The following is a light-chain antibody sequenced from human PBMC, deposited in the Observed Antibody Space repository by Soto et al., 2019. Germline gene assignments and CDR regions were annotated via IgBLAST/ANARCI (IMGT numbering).Light chain of an antibody. CDR2: GAS. V-gene: IGKV3-15*01. CDR3: HQYDDGPYT. CDR1: QSVSSN. Sequence: EIVMTQSPATLSVSPGERATLSCRASQSVSSNVAWYQQIPGQTPRLLIYGASTGATGIPVRFSGSGSGTEFTLTISSLQSEDFAVYYCHQYDDGPYTFGQGTKVEI. J-gene: IGKJ2*01.